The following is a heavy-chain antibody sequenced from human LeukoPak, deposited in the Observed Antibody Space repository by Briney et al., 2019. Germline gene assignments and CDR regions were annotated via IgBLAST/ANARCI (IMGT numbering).Heavy chain of an antibody. D-gene: IGHD3-22*01. CDR2: IYPGDSDT. Sequence: GESLKISGKGSGYIFSTYWIAWVRQVPGKGLEWMGIIYPGDSDTRYSPSFQGQVTISADKSVSTAYLHWSSLKASDTAIYYCARPNSTSYYDSRGSDAFDVWGQGTMVTVSS. CDR1: GYIFSTYW. V-gene: IGHV5-51*01. J-gene: IGHJ3*01. CDR3: ARPNSTSYYDSRGSDAFDV.